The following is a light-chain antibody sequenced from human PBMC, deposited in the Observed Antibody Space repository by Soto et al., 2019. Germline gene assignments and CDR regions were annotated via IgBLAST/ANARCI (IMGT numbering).Light chain of an antibody. CDR1: ETIKVY. CDR2: GAS. J-gene: IGKJ1*01. V-gene: IGKV1-39*01. CDR3: QQSYPTPWT. Sequence: DIQMTQSPSSLSASVGGRVTIRCRASETIKVYLNWYQHKPGKAPNLLIFGASNLRGGVPSRFTGSGSGTDFTLTIDRLQPEDFATYYCQQSYPTPWTFGLGTKVEIK.